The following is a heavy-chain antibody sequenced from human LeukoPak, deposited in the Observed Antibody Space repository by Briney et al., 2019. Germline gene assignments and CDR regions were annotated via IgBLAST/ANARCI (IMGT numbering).Heavy chain of an antibody. CDR3: ARGIGSYGDSGLPFAY. J-gene: IGHJ4*02. Sequence: ASVKVSCKASGYSFTGYGIGWVRQAPGQGPEWMGWISAYNGNTKHAQKFQGRVTMTTDTSTSTAYMELRSLRSDDTAVYYCARGIGSYGDSGLPFAYWGQGTLVTVSS. CDR1: GYSFTGYG. V-gene: IGHV1-18*01. D-gene: IGHD4-17*01. CDR2: ISAYNGNT.